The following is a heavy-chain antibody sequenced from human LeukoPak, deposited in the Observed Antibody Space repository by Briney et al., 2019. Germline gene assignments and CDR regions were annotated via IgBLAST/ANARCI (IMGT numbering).Heavy chain of an antibody. V-gene: IGHV1-46*01. CDR2: INPSGGTT. CDR1: GYTFINYY. CDR3: ARDVSSGWYYFDY. D-gene: IGHD6-19*01. J-gene: IGHJ4*02. Sequence: ASVKVSCKASGYTFINYYMHWVRQAPGQGLEWMGIINPSGGTTSYAQNFQGRVTMTRDTSTSTVYMELSSLRSDDTAVYYCARDVSSGWYYFDYWGQGTLVTVSS.